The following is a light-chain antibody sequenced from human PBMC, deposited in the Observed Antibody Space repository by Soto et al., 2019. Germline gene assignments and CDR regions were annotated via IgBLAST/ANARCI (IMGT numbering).Light chain of an antibody. J-gene: IGKJ1*01. CDR1: QSVSSSY. V-gene: IGKV3-20*01. CDR2: GAS. Sequence: GERVTLSCRASQSVSSSYLTWYQQKPGQAPRLLIYGASSRATGIPDRFGGSGSGTDFTLTISRLEPEDFAVYYCQQYGSSPPFTFGQGTKVDIK. CDR3: QQYGSSPPFT.